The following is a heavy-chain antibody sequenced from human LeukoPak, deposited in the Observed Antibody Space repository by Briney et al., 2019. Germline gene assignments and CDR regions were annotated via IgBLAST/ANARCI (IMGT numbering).Heavy chain of an antibody. CDR3: ARSDSGYDYYFDY. J-gene: IGHJ4*02. Sequence: SETLSLTCAVYGGSFSGYYWSWIRQPPGKGLEWIGSIYYSGSTYYNPSLKSRVTISVDTSKNQFSLKLSSVTAADTAVYYCARSDSGYDYYFDYWGQGTLVTVSS. CDR2: IYYSGST. D-gene: IGHD5-12*01. CDR1: GGSFSGYY. V-gene: IGHV4-34*01.